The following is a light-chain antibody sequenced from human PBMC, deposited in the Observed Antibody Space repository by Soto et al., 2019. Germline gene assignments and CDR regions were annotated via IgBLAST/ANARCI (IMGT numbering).Light chain of an antibody. CDR3: SSYTSSSKGV. Sequence: QSALTQPASLSGSPGQSITISCTGTSSDVGGYNYVSWYQQHPGKATILMIYDVSNRPSGVSNRFSGSKSGNTASLTISGLQAEDEADYYCSSYTSSSKGVFGTGTKLTVL. CDR2: DVS. CDR1: SSDVGGYNY. V-gene: IGLV2-14*01. J-gene: IGLJ1*01.